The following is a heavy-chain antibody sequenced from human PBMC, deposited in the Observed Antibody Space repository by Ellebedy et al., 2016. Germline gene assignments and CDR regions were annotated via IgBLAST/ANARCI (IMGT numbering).Heavy chain of an antibody. Sequence: GESLKISCAASGFTFSSYAMSWVRQAPGKGLEWVSAISGSGGSTYYADSVKGRFTISRDNSKNTLYLQMNSLRAEDTAVYYCAKTRISGYSYGPLDYWGQGTLVTVSS. J-gene: IGHJ4*02. CDR3: AKTRISGYSYGPLDY. D-gene: IGHD5-18*01. CDR1: GFTFSSYA. CDR2: ISGSGGST. V-gene: IGHV3-23*01.